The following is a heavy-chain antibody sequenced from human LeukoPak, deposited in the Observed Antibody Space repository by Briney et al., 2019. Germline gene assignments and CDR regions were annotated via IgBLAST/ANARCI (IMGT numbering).Heavy chain of an antibody. CDR1: GGTFSSYA. V-gene: IGHV1-69*01. D-gene: IGHD3-9*01. CDR2: IIPIFGTA. J-gene: IGHJ4*02. Sequence: SVKVPCKASGGTFSSYAISWVRQAPGQGLEWMGGIIPIFGTANYAQKFQGRVTITADESTSTAYMELSSLRSDDTAVYYCARYYDILTGPYYFDYWGQGTLVTVSS. CDR3: ARYYDILTGPYYFDY.